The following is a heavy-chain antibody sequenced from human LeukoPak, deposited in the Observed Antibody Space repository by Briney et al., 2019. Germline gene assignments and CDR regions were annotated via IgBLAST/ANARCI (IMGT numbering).Heavy chain of an antibody. Sequence: GGSLRLSCAASGFTFSSYGMHWVRQAPGKGLEWVAVIWYGGSDKYYADSVKGRFTISRDNSKNTLYLQMNSLRAEDTAVYYCAKDSNYCSGGSCYSYYYYMDVWGKGTTVTVSS. CDR2: IWYGGSDK. J-gene: IGHJ6*03. D-gene: IGHD2-15*01. CDR1: GFTFSSYG. CDR3: AKDSNYCSGGSCYSYYYYMDV. V-gene: IGHV3-30*02.